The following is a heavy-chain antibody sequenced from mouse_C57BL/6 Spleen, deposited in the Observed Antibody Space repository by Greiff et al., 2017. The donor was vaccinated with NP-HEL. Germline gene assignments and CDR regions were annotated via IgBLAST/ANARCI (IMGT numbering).Heavy chain of an antibody. J-gene: IGHJ2*01. V-gene: IGHV5-4*01. Sequence: EVQLVESGGGLVKPGGSLKLSCAASGFTFSSYAMSWVRQTPEKRLEWVATISDGGSYTYYPDNVKGRFTISRDNAKNNLYLQMSHLKSEDTAMYYCARDKGVYYYGSSYDLDYWGQGTTLTVSS. D-gene: IGHD1-1*01. CDR2: ISDGGSYT. CDR1: GFTFSSYA. CDR3: ARDKGVYYYGSSYDLDY.